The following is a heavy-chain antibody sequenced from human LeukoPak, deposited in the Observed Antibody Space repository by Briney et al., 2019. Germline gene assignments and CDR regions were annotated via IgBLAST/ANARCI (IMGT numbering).Heavy chain of an antibody. D-gene: IGHD4-17*01. CDR2: IYYSGST. V-gene: IGHV4-30-4*01. J-gene: IGHJ4*02. CDR1: GGSIRSGDYS. Sequence: SQTLSLTCTVSGGSIRSGDYSWSWIRQPPGKGLEWIGYIYYSGSTYYNPSLKSRVTISVDTSKNQFSLRLSSVTAADTAVYYCASSTYDYGDYVPFDYWGQGTLVTVSS. CDR3: ASSTYDYGDYVPFDY.